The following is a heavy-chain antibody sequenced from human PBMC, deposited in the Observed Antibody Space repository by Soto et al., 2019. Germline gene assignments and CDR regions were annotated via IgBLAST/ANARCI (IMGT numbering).Heavy chain of an antibody. V-gene: IGHV3-23*01. J-gene: IGHJ5*02. CDR3: AKPWHRDFNWFDP. CDR2: ISGPGGIT. Sequence: EVQLLESGGGLVQPGGSLRLSCAASGFTFNTFAMSWVRQAPGKGREWVSHISGPGGITYYADSVRGRFTISRDNSKNTLYLQMSSLRAEDTAVYYCAKPWHRDFNWFDPWGQGTLVTVSS. CDR1: GFTFNTFA.